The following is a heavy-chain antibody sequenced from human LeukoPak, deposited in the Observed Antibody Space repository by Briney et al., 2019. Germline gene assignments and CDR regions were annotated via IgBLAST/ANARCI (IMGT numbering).Heavy chain of an antibody. J-gene: IGHJ4*02. CDR2: IYTSGST. V-gene: IGHV4-4*07. Sequence: SETLSLTCTVSGGSISTYYWNWIRQPAGKGLEWIGHIYTSGSTNYNPSLKSRVTMSVDTSKNQFSLKLSSVTAADTAVYYCAVAIPYTYYFDYWGQGTLVTVSS. D-gene: IGHD2-2*02. CDR3: AVAIPYTYYFDY. CDR1: GGSISTYY.